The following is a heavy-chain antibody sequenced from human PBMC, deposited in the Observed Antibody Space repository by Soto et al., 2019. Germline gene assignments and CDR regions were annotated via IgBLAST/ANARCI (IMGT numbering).Heavy chain of an antibody. J-gene: IGHJ6*02. CDR3: ASPHTQSIAVAGPGSYYGMDV. CDR1: GYTFTSYD. V-gene: IGHV1-8*01. CDR2: MTPNSGNT. D-gene: IGHD6-19*01. Sequence: ASVKVSCKASGYTFTSYDIDWGRKATGQGLEWMGWMTPNSGNTGYAQKFQGRVTMTRNTSISTAYMELSSLRSEDTAVYYRASPHTQSIAVAGPGSYYGMDVWGQGTPVTVSS.